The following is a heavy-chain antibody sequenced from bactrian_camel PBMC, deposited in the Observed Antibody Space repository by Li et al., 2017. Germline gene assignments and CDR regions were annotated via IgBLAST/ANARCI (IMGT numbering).Heavy chain of an antibody. CDR3: AADRSRVRGTWHHPCGTAHY. CDR1: GNLYRRYY. D-gene: IGHD7*01. J-gene: IGHJ4*01. CDR2: LEPDGVT. Sequence: VQLVESGGGSVQAGGSLRLSCAVSGNLYRRYYMGWFRQTPGKAHEGVALLEPDGVTSYADSVTGRFTISQDNAKNTVYLQMNSLKPEDTAVYYCAADRSRVRGTWHHPCGTAHYWGQGTQVTVS. V-gene: IGHV3S53*01.